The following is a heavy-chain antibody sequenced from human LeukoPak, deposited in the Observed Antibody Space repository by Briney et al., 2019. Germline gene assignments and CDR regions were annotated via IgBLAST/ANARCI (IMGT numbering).Heavy chain of an antibody. CDR3: VRARGSGWYFYMDV. V-gene: IGHV3-23*01. CDR1: GFTFSSYG. D-gene: IGHD6-19*01. Sequence: GGSLRLSCAASGFTFSSYGMSWVRQAPGKGLEWVSAISGSGGSTYYADSVKGRFTISRDNAKNSLYLQMNSLRAEDTALYHCVRARGSGWYFYMDVWGKGTTVTVSS. J-gene: IGHJ6*03. CDR2: ISGSGGST.